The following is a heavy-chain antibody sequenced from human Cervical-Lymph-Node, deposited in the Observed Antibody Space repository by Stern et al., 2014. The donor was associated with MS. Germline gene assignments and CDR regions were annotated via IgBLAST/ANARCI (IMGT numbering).Heavy chain of an antibody. D-gene: IGHD3-22*01. J-gene: IGHJ4*02. CDR1: GFSLSTSGVG. CDR3: ARNRNYYDRSDLFDY. CDR2: LYWDDDK. Sequence: ESGPTLVKPTQTLTLTCTFSGFSLSTSGVGVGWIRQPPGKALEWLALLYWDDDKRYSPSLKSRLTITKDTSKTQVVLTMTNMDPVDTATYYCARNRNYYDRSDLFDYWGQGTLVTVSS. V-gene: IGHV2-5*02.